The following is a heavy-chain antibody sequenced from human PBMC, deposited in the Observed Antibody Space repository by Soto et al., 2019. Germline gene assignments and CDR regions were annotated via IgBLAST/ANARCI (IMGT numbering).Heavy chain of an antibody. D-gene: IGHD2-15*01. Sequence: ASVKVSCKASGYTFTSYGIHWVRQAPGQRLEWMGWIHAGNGNTKYSQNFQGRVTITRDTSATTAYMELNSLRSEDTAVYYCARGVAFLDYWGQGTLVTVSS. V-gene: IGHV1-3*01. CDR3: ARGVAFLDY. CDR1: GYTFTSYG. CDR2: IHAGNGNT. J-gene: IGHJ4*02.